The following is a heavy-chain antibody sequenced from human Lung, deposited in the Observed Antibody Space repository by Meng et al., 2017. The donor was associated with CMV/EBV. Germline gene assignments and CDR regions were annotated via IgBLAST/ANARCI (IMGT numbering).Heavy chain of an antibody. CDR1: GDPISSYY. CDR3: ARDGSLVRLDV. Sequence: LXCTVSGDPISSYYWRCIRQPPGKGLEWIGYIYYSGSTNYNPSLKSRVTISVDTSKNQFSLKLNAVTAADTAVYYCARDGSLVRLDVWGQGTTVTVSS. CDR2: IYYSGST. J-gene: IGHJ6*02. V-gene: IGHV4-59*01. D-gene: IGHD1-26*01.